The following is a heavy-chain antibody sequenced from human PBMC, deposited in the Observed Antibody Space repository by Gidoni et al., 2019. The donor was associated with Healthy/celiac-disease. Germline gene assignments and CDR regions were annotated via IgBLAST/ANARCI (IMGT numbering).Heavy chain of an antibody. J-gene: IGHJ5*02. Sequence: QITLKESGPTRVKPTQTLTLTCTFSGFSLSTTGVGVGWIRQPPGKALEWLALIYWNDDKRYSPSLRTRLTITKDTSKNQVVLTMTNLDPVDTATYYCAHKTTTVGWFDPWGQGTLVPVSS. CDR3: AHKTTTVGWFDP. V-gene: IGHV2-5*01. CDR2: IYWNDDK. CDR1: GFSLSTTGVG. D-gene: IGHD4-17*01.